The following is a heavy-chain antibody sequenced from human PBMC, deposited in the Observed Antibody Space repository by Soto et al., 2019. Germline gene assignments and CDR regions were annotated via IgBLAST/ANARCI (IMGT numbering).Heavy chain of an antibody. Sequence: GGSLRLSCAASGFTFSSYAMSWVRQAPGKGLEWVSAISGSGGSTYYADSVEGRFTISRDNSKNKLYLQMNSLRAEDMAGYYCAKGASITMIVVVTAKGSGAFDIWGQGTMVTVSS. CDR2: ISGSGGST. CDR1: GFTFSSYA. D-gene: IGHD3-22*01. CDR3: AKGASITMIVVVTAKGSGAFDI. J-gene: IGHJ3*02. V-gene: IGHV3-23*01.